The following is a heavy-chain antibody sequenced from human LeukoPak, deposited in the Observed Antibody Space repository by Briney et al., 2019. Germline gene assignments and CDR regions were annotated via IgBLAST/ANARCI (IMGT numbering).Heavy chain of an antibody. D-gene: IGHD2-15*01. V-gene: IGHV4-4*07. CDR3: ARQGYCGGTTCYSSWFDP. J-gene: IGHJ5*02. Sequence: TSETLSLTCTVSGGSISNYYWSWIRQPAGKGLEWIGRFYTSGSTIYNPSLKSRVTMSVDTSKNQFSLKLTSVTAADTAVYYCARQGYCGGTTCYSSWFDPWGQGTLVTVSS. CDR2: FYTSGST. CDR1: GGSISNYY.